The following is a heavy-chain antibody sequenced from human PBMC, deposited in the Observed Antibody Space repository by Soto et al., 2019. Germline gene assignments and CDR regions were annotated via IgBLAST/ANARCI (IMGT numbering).Heavy chain of an antibody. V-gene: IGHV4-31*03. CDR3: AREKVTMVRGAFDY. D-gene: IGHD3-10*01. CDR2: IYYSGST. CDR1: GGSISSGGYY. Sequence: SETLSLTCTVSGGSISSGGYYWSWIRQHPGKGLEWIGYIYYSGSTYYNPSLKSRVTISVDTSKNQFSLKLSSVTAADTAVYYCAREKVTMVRGAFDYWGQGTLVTVSS. J-gene: IGHJ4*02.